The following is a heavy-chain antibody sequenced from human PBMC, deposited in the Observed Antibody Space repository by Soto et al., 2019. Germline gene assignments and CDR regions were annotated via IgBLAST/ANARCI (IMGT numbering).Heavy chain of an antibody. CDR1: GVIFSSYA. Sequence: PGGSRRLSCAASGVIFSSYAISWGRHAPGKGLEWVSAISGSGGSTYYADSVKGRFTISRDNSKNTLYLQMNSLRAEDTAVYYCAKEEVVLMVYAIPLAFHSGPARLVTVSS. CDR2: ISGSGGST. V-gene: IGHV3-23*01. D-gene: IGHD2-8*01. J-gene: IGHJ4*02. CDR3: AKEEVVLMVYAIPLAFH.